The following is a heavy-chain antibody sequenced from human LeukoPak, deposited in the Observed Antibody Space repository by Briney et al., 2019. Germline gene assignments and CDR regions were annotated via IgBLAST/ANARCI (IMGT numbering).Heavy chain of an antibody. V-gene: IGHV4-34*01. J-gene: IGHJ6*02. CDR2: INHSGST. CDR1: GGSFSDYY. Sequence: SETLSLTCDVYGGSFSDYYWSWIRQSPGKGLEWIGEINHSGSTTYNPSLKSRVTISVDTSKNQFSLKLSSVTAADTAVYYCARGAPLDSYYYGMDVWGRGTPVTVSS. CDR3: ARGAPLDSYYYGMDV.